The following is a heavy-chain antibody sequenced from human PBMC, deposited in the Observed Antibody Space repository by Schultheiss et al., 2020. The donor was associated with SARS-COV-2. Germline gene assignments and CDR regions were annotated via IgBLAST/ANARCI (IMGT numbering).Heavy chain of an antibody. CDR3: ARDCSGGSCYYYYYYGMDV. Sequence: SETLSLTCAVYGGSFSGYYWSWIRQPPGKGLEWIGEINHGGSTNYNPSLKSRVTISVDTSKNQFSLKLSSVTAADTAVYYCARDCSGGSCYYYYYYGMDVWGQGTTVTVSS. D-gene: IGHD2-15*01. V-gene: IGHV4-34*01. CDR2: INHGGST. J-gene: IGHJ6*02. CDR1: GGSFSGYY.